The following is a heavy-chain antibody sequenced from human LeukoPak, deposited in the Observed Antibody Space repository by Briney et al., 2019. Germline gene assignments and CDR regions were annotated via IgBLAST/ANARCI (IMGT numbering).Heavy chain of an antibody. J-gene: IGHJ6*02. CDR2: INHSGST. D-gene: IGHD6-19*01. CDR1: GGSFSGYY. Sequence: PSETLSLTCAVYGGSFSGYYWSWIRQPPGKGLEWIGGINHSGSTNYNPSLEGRVTISVDTSKNQFSLKLSSVTAADTAVYYCARGPGVAVAGTIYYYYGMDVWGQGTTVTVSS. CDR3: ARGPGVAVAGTIYYYYGMDV. V-gene: IGHV4-34*01.